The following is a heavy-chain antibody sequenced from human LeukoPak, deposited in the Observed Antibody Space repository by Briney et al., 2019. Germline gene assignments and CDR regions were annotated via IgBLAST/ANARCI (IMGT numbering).Heavy chain of an antibody. D-gene: IGHD3-10*01. V-gene: IGHV3-23*01. CDR2: ISGSGGST. J-gene: IGHJ4*02. CDR3: AKGLYHYYGSGSYTLDY. Sequence: GGSLRLSCAASGFTFSSYAMSWVRQAPGKGLEWVSAISGSGGSTYYADSVKGRFTISRDNSENTLYLQMNSLRAEDTAVYYCAKGLYHYYGSGSYTLDYWGQGTLVTVPS. CDR1: GFTFSSYA.